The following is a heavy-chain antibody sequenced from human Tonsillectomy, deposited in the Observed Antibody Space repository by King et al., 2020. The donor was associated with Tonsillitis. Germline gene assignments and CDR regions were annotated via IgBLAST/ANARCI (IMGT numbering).Heavy chain of an antibody. Sequence: VQLVESGGGVVQPGRSLRLSCAASGFTFNSYGIHWVRQAPGKGLEWVAVISYDGSNKYYADSVKGRFTISRDNSKNTLYLQMNSLRAEDTAVYYCAKSRINMVRGADYYYGMDVWGQGTTVTVSS. CDR1: GFTFNSYG. CDR3: AKSRINMVRGADYYYGMDV. D-gene: IGHD3-10*01. J-gene: IGHJ6*02. CDR2: ISYDGSNK. V-gene: IGHV3-30*18.